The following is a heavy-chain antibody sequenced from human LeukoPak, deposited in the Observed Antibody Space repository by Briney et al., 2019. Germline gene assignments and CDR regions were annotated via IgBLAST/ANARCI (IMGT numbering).Heavy chain of an antibody. Sequence: GASVKVSCKASGGTFSSYAISWVRQAPGQGLEWMGGIIPIFGTANYAQKLQGRVTITADESTSTAYMELSSLRSEDTAVYYCARHSGYHSTMYLDYWGQGTLVTVSS. V-gene: IGHV1-69*13. CDR1: GGTFSSYA. J-gene: IGHJ4*02. CDR3: ARHSGYHSTMYLDY. D-gene: IGHD3-22*01. CDR2: IIPIFGTA.